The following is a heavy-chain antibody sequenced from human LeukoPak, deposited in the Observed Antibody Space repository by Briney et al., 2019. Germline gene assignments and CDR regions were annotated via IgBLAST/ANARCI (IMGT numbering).Heavy chain of an antibody. CDR3: ARGSGPTPTDY. V-gene: IGHV3-66*01. D-gene: IGHD6-19*01. CDR2: IYSGGST. Sequence: GGSLRLSCAASGFTVSSNYMSWVRQAPGKGLEWVSVIYSGGSTYHADSVKGRFTISRDNSKNTLYLQMNSLRAEDTAVYYCARGSGPTPTDYWGQGTLVTVSS. CDR1: GFTVSSNY. J-gene: IGHJ4*02.